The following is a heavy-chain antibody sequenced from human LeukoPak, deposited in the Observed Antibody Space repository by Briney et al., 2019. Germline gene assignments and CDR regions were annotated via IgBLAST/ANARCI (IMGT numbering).Heavy chain of an antibody. Sequence: SETLSLTCTVSGGFISSYSWSWIRQPPGKGLEWIGYISYSGSTNYNPSLKSRVTISIDTPQNQFSLKLSSVTAADTAMYYCARGSYVDYSKYYFDYWGQGTLVAVSS. CDR3: ARGSYVDYSKYYFDY. J-gene: IGHJ4*02. D-gene: IGHD4-17*01. CDR2: ISYSGST. CDR1: GGFISSYS. V-gene: IGHV4-59*01.